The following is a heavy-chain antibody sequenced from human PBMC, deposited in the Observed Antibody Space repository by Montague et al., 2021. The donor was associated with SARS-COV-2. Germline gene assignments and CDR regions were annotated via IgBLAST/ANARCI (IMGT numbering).Heavy chain of an antibody. J-gene: IGHJ6*03. CDR2: INHSGTT. D-gene: IGHD1-26*01. CDR3: ACGDENGSGYMDV. CDR1: DGSFSDFY. Sequence: SETLSLTCAVFDGSFSDFYWSWIRQPPGKGLEWIGEINHSGTTYYNPSLKSRVTISVDTSKNQFSLKLNSVTAADTAAYYCACGDENGSGYMDVWGKGTTVTVSS. V-gene: IGHV4-34*01.